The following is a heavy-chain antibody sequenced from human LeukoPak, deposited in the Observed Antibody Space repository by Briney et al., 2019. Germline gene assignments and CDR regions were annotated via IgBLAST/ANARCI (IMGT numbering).Heavy chain of an antibody. J-gene: IGHJ5*02. Sequence: PSETLSLTCAVYGGSFSDYYWSWIRQPPGKGLEWIGEINHSGNSNYSPSLKSRVTISVDTSKNQFSLKLSSVTAADTAVYYCARLLRAGYCSTTTCNWFDPWGQGTLVTVSS. D-gene: IGHD2-2*03. CDR2: INHSGNS. CDR3: ARLLRAGYCSTTTCNWFDP. CDR1: GGSFSDYY. V-gene: IGHV4-34*01.